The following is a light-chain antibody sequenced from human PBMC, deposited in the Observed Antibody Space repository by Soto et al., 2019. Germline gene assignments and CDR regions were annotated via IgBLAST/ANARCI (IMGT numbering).Light chain of an antibody. J-gene: IGLJ1*01. CDR2: EGS. CDR3: CSYAGSSTFV. Sequence: QSALTQPASVSGSHGQSITLSCTGTSSDLGSYNLVSWYQQHPGKAPKLMIYEGSKRPSGVSYRFSGSKSGNTASLTISGLQTEDEADYYCCSYAGSSTFVFGTGTKLTVL. V-gene: IGLV2-23*01. CDR1: SSDLGSYNL.